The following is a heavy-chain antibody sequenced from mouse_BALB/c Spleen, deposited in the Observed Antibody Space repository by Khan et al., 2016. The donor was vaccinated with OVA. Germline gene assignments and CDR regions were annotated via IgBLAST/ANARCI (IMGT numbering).Heavy chain of an antibody. CDR3: ARSKYLDRY. Sequence: VQLQESGPGLVAPSQSLSITCTAYGYSLTRYGVHWVRQPPGKGLEWLGLIWAGGSTNYNWALMSRLSISIDNSKSLVFLIMNSLQTDDTAWYYCARSKYLDRYWGQGTTLTVSS. J-gene: IGHJ2*01. CDR1: GYSLTRYG. D-gene: IGHD2-14*01. CDR2: IWAGGST. V-gene: IGHV2-9*02.